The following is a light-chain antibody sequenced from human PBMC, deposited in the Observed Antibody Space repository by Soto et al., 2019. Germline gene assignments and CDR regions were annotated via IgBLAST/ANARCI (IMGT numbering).Light chain of an antibody. Sequence: QSVLTQPPSVSGAPGQRVTLSCTGSSSNIGAGYDVHWYQQLPGTAPKLLIYGNSNRPSGVPDRFSGSKSGTSASLAITGRQAEDEADYYCQSYDSSLSGSGVFGGGTKLTVL. V-gene: IGLV1-40*01. CDR1: SSNIGAGYD. J-gene: IGLJ3*02. CDR3: QSYDSSLSGSGV. CDR2: GNS.